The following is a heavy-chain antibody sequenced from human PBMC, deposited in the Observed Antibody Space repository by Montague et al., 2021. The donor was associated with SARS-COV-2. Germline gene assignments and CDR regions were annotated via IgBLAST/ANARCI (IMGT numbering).Heavy chain of an antibody. J-gene: IGHJ6*02. CDR3: ARDLGGIDV. V-gene: IGHV4-31*02. CDR2: IYYSGTT. D-gene: IGHD3-10*01. Sequence: IYYSGTTYHNPSLKRRLTISIATSKNHFSLQLSSVAAADTALYYCARDLGGIDVWGQGTTVIVSS.